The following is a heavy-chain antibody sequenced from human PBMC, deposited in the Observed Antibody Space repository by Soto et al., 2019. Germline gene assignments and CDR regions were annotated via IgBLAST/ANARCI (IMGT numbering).Heavy chain of an antibody. V-gene: IGHV5-10-1*01. D-gene: IGHD3-3*01. CDR3: ANLDFTFGSFDVFDL. J-gene: IGHJ3*01. Sequence: GESLKISCQGSGYTFSDYRISWVRQMPGKGLEWLGPIDSSDSYITYSPSFQGHVTISADKSISTAFLRWTSLKSSTTAIYSCANLDFTFGSFDVFDLWGEGIMVTVS. CDR1: GYTFSDYR. CDR2: IDSSDSYI.